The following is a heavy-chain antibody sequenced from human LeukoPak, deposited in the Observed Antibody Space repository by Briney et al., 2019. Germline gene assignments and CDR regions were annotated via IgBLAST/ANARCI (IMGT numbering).Heavy chain of an antibody. J-gene: IGHJ4*02. CDR1: GFTFSSYW. Sequence: HPRGSLRLSCAASGFTFSSYWMHWVRQAPGKGLVWVSRITPDASSALYADSVKARFTISRDNAKNTLYLQMNSLRDDDTAVYYCARAFGLTDYWGQGTLVTVSS. CDR2: ITPDASSA. D-gene: IGHD3/OR15-3a*01. V-gene: IGHV3-74*01. CDR3: ARAFGLTDY.